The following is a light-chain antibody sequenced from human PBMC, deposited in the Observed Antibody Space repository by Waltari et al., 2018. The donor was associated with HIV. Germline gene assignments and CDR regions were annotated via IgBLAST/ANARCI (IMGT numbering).Light chain of an antibody. J-gene: IGKJ2*01. CDR1: QSISSY. V-gene: IGKV1-39*01. CDR2: AAS. Sequence: DIQMTQFPSSLSASVGDRVTISCRASQSISSYINWYQEKPGKAPELLIYAASTLQSGVPSRFSASGSETDFTLTISSLPPEDCATYYCQQSYSLPRTFGQGTKLEIK. CDR3: QQSYSLPRT.